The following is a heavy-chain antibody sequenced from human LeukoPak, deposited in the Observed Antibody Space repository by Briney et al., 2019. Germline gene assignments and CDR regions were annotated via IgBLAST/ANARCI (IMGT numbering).Heavy chain of an antibody. Sequence: GGSLRLSCSASGFTFSSYALHWVRQAPGKGLEYLSAIEGAGKSTHYADSVKGRFTISRDNSKNTLYLQMSSLRPEDTAVYYCVKAYFTNGWEPFDYWGRGTLVTVSS. CDR3: VKAYFTNGWEPFDY. J-gene: IGHJ4*02. V-gene: IGHV3-64D*06. D-gene: IGHD1-14*01. CDR1: GFTFSSYA. CDR2: IEGAGKST.